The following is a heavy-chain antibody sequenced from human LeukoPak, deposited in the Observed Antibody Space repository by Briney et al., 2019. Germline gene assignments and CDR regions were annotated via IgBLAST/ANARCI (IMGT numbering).Heavy chain of an antibody. D-gene: IGHD5-24*01. V-gene: IGHV3-48*02. CDR3: ARDSSDAYNPEPGY. J-gene: IGHJ4*02. CDR2: ISGMSSTI. Sequence: GGSLRLSCAASGFTFRDAWLSWVRQAPGKGLEWVSFISGMSSTIYYADSVKGRFTISRDNAKNSVYLQMNSLRDEDTAVYYCARDSSDAYNPEPGYWGQGTLVTVSS. CDR1: GFTFRDAW.